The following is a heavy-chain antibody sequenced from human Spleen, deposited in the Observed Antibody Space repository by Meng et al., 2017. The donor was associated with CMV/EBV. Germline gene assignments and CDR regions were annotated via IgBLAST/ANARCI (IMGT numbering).Heavy chain of an antibody. CDR2: INPNTGGT. CDR3: ARSAVLEWTSAFDI. Sequence: ASVKVSCKAFGDTLGVYAMSWIRQAPGQGLEWVGWINPNTGGTNYAQKLQGRVTMTRDTSISTAYMDLRRLRSDDTAVYFCARSAVLEWTSAFDIWGQGTVVTVSS. J-gene: IGHJ3*02. CDR1: GDTLGVYA. V-gene: IGHV1-2*02. D-gene: IGHD2-8*01.